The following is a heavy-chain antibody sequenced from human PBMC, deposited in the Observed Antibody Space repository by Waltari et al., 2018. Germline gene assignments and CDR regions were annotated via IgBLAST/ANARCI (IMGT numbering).Heavy chain of an antibody. CDR1: GGTFSSYA. CDR2: IIPIFGTA. D-gene: IGHD1-7*01. CDR3: ARDHSGTLSLLYNWFDP. Sequence: QVQLVQSGAEVKKPGSSVKVSCKASGGTFSSYAISWVRQTPGQGLEWMGGIIPIFGTANYAQKFQGRVTITADESTSRAYMELSSLRSEDTAVYYCARDHSGTLSLLYNWFDPWGQGTLVTVSS. J-gene: IGHJ5*02. V-gene: IGHV1-69*01.